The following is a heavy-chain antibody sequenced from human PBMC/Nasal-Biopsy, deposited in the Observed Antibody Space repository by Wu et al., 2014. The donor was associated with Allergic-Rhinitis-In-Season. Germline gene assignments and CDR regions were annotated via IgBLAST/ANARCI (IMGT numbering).Heavy chain of an antibody. CDR3: AKDADMWATVTNYFDY. D-gene: IGHD4-17*01. CDR2: IGSKGNGYAT. Sequence: LRLSCAASGFTFSDSGMHWVRQASGKGPEWVGRIGSKGNGYATSYAASVKGRFTISRDDSKNTAYLQMNSLRAEDTAVYYCAKDADMWATVTNYFDYWGPGNPGHRLL. CDR1: GFTFSDSG. J-gene: IGHJ4*02. V-gene: IGHV3-73*01.